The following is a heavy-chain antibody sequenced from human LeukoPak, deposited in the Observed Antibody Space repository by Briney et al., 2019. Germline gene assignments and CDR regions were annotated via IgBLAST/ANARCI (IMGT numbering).Heavy chain of an antibody. Sequence: GASVKVSCKASGYTFTSYCMHWVRQAPGQGLEWMGIINPSGGSTSYAQKFQGRVTMTRDTSTSTVYMELSSLRSEDTAVYYCARDGRSYYDSSGILDYWGQGTLVTVSS. J-gene: IGHJ4*02. CDR3: ARDGRSYYDSSGILDY. V-gene: IGHV1-46*01. CDR1: GYTFTSYC. D-gene: IGHD3-22*01. CDR2: INPSGGST.